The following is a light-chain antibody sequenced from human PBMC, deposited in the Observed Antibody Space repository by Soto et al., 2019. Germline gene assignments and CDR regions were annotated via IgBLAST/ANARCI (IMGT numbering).Light chain of an antibody. Sequence: QSVLTQPPSVSAAPGQKVTISCSGSRSNIGNNYVSWYQHLPGTAPKLLIYDNNKRPSGIPDRFSGSKSGTSATLGITGLQTGDEADYYCGTWDSSLSAGLFGGGTKLTVL. J-gene: IGLJ2*01. CDR3: GTWDSSLSAGL. CDR2: DNN. CDR1: RSNIGNNY. V-gene: IGLV1-51*01.